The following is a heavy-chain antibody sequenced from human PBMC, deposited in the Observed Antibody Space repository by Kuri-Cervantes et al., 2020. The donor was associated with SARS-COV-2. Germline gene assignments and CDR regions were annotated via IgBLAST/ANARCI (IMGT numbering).Heavy chain of an antibody. CDR3: ARRSYYDFFTGYYIPFYMDV. V-gene: IGHV4-59*08. D-gene: IGHD3-9*01. CDR2: IYYSGIT. J-gene: IGHJ6*03. CDR1: GGSISSYY. Sequence: SETLSLTCTVSGGSISSYYWNWIRQSPGKGLEWIGNIYYSGITNYNPSLKSRVTISVDTSKNQFSLKLTSVTAADTAVYYCARRSYYDFFTGYYIPFYMDVWGKGTTVTVSS.